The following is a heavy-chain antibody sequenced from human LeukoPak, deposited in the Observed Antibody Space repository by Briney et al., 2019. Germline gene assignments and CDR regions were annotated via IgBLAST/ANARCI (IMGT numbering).Heavy chain of an antibody. CDR3: ARDDGDYYDSSGPGGY. CDR1: GGSISSYY. Sequence: PSETLSLTCTVSGGSISSYYWSWIRQPPGKGLKWIGYIYYSGSTSYSPSLRSRVTISVDTSKNQFSLKLSSVTAADTAVYYCARDDGDYYDSSGPGGYWGQGTLVTVSS. D-gene: IGHD3-22*01. V-gene: IGHV4-59*01. J-gene: IGHJ4*02. CDR2: IYYSGST.